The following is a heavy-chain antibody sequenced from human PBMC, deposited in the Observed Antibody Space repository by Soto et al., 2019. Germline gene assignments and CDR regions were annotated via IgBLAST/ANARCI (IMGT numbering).Heavy chain of an antibody. CDR3: ARDFAGRGPFDP. V-gene: IGHV4-59*01. CDR1: NVSISSSY. Sequence: PSETLSLTCSVSNVSISSSYWNWLRQAPGKGLEWIGFVYYTGTIKYNPSLKSRVTISVDTSRNEFSLRLTSVTTADTAFYFCARDFAGRGPFDPWGQGTMVTV. D-gene: IGHD1-26*01. J-gene: IGHJ5*01. CDR2: VYYTGTI.